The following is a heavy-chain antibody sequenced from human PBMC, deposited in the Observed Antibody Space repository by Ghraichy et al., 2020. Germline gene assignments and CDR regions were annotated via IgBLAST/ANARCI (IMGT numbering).Heavy chain of an antibody. V-gene: IGHV4-39*01. J-gene: IGHJ4*02. CDR3: ARRGSYGLYFDY. D-gene: IGHD5-18*01. CDR1: GGSISSSYYY. Sequence: SETLSLTCTVSGGSISSSYYYWGWIRQPPGKGLEWIGSIYYSGSTYYSPSLKSRLTISVDTSKSQFSLKLSSVTAADTAVYYCARRGSYGLYFDYWGQGTLVTVSS. CDR2: IYYSGST.